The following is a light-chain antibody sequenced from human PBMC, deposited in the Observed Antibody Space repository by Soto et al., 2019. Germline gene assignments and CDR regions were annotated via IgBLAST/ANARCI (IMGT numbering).Light chain of an antibody. J-gene: IGKJ1*01. CDR1: QSVSSSY. Sequence: DIVLTQSPGTLSLSPGERATLSCRASQSVSSSYLAWYQQKPGQAPRLLIYGASNRATGIPDRFSGSGSGTDFTLTISRLEPEDFAVYYCQQYGSSPQTFGQGTRWIS. CDR2: GAS. V-gene: IGKV3-20*01. CDR3: QQYGSSPQT.